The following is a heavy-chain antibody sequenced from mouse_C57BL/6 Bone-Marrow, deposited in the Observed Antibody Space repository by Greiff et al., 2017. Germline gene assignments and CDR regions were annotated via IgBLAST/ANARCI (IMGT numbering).Heavy chain of an antibody. J-gene: IGHJ3*01. CDR3: ASPNYYGSSP. D-gene: IGHD1-1*01. CDR2: IHPNSGST. CDR1: GYTFTSYW. V-gene: IGHV1-64*01. Sequence: QVQLQQPGAELVKPGASVKLSFTASGYTFTSYWMHWVKQRPGQGLEWIGMIHPNSGSTNYNEKFKSKATLTVDKSSSTAYMQLSSLTSEDSAVYYCASPNYYGSSPWGQGTLVTVSA.